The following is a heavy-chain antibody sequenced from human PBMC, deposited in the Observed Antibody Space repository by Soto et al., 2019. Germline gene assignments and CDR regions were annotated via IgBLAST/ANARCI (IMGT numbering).Heavy chain of an antibody. CDR1: GGSISSGTYS. J-gene: IGHJ4*02. V-gene: IGHV4-30-2*01. CDR3: ARMHDFWSGYIDC. Sequence: SETLSLTCAVSGGSISSGTYSWGWIRQPPGKGLEWIGYFYHSGSTYYNSSLKSRVTISADKSKNQFSLNLISVTAADTAVYYCARMHDFWSGYIDCWGQGTLVTVSS. D-gene: IGHD3-3*01. CDR2: FYHSGST.